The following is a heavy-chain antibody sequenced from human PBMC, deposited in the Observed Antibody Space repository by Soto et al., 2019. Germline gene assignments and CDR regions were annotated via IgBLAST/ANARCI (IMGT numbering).Heavy chain of an antibody. Sequence: PGGSLRLSCAVSGFSLNNYWMHWVRQRPGKGLVWVARIYRDGTTSYADSVKGRFTTSRDNAKNTVSLQMNSLKDEDTAVYYCMRGNTGYGNFDYWGQGTLVTVSS. D-gene: IGHD5-12*01. J-gene: IGHJ4*02. V-gene: IGHV3-74*01. CDR2: IYRDGTT. CDR3: MRGNTGYGNFDY. CDR1: GFSLNNYW.